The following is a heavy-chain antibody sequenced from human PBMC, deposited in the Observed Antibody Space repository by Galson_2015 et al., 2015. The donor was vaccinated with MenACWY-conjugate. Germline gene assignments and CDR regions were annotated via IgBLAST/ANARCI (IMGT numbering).Heavy chain of an antibody. Sequence: CAISGDSVSSNSAAWNWIRQSPSRGLEWLGRTYYRSKWYNDYAVSVKSRITINPDTSKNQFSLQLNSVTPEDTAVYYCARGDEAAGPNQFDYWGQGTLVTVSS. J-gene: IGHJ4*02. V-gene: IGHV6-1*01. CDR1: GDSVSSNSAA. CDR2: TYYRSKWYN. D-gene: IGHD6-13*01. CDR3: ARGDEAAGPNQFDY.